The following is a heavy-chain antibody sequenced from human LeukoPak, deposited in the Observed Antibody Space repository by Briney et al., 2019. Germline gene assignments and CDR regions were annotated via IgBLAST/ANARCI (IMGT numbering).Heavy chain of an antibody. CDR2: IYYSGST. D-gene: IGHD4-17*01. J-gene: IGHJ4*02. V-gene: IGHV4-39*01. CDR1: GGSISSSSYY. Sequence: SETLSLTCTVSGGSISSSSYYWGWIRQPPGKGLEWIGSIYYSGSTYYNPSLKSRVTISVDTSKNQFSLKLSSVTAADTAVYYCARGYYGESREIDYWGQGTLVTVSS. CDR3: ARGYYGESREIDY.